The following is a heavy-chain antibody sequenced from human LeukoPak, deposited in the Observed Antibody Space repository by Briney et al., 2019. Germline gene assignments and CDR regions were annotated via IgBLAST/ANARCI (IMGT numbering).Heavy chain of an antibody. CDR3: ATDLGATTYAFDI. Sequence: ASVKVSCKVSGYTLTELSMHWVRQAPGKGLEWMGGFDPEDGETTYAQKFPGRVTMTEDTSTDTAYMELSSLRSEDTAVYYCATDLGATTYAFDIWGQGTVVTVSS. D-gene: IGHD1-26*01. J-gene: IGHJ3*02. CDR1: GYTLTELS. CDR2: FDPEDGET. V-gene: IGHV1-24*01.